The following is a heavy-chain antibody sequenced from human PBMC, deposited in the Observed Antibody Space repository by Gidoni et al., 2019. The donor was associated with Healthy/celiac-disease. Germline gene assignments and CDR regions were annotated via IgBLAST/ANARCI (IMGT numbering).Heavy chain of an antibody. CDR3: ARGGYYGPDYYYGMDV. D-gene: IGHD3-10*01. CDR2: ISYDGSNK. CDR1: GFTFSSYA. Sequence: QVHLVESGGGVVQPGRSLRLSCAASGFTFSSYAMHWVRQAPGKGLEWVAVISYDGSNKYYADSVKGRFTISRDNSKNTLYLQMNSLRAEDTAVYYCARGGYYGPDYYYGMDVWGQGTTVTVSS. V-gene: IGHV3-30-3*01. J-gene: IGHJ6*02.